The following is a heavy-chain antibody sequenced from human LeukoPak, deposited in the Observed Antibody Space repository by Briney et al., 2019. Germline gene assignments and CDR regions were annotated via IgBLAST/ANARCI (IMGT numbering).Heavy chain of an antibody. CDR1: GGTFSSYA. CDR3: ARAYCGGDCYSQLFDY. V-gene: IGHV1-46*01. J-gene: IGHJ4*02. D-gene: IGHD2-21*02. CDR2: INPSGGST. Sequence: ASVKVSCKASGGTFSSYAISWVRQAPGQGLEWMGIINPSGGSTSYAQKFQGRVTTTRDTSTSTVYMELSSLRSEDTAVYYCARAYCGGDCYSQLFDYWGQGTLITVSS.